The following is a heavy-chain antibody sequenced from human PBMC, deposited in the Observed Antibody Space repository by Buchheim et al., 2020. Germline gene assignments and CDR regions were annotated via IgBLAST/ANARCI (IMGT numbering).Heavy chain of an antibody. V-gene: IGHV3-30*02. CDR2: IRYDGTNK. CDR1: GFTFSSYG. Sequence: QVQLVESGGGVVQPGGSLRLSCAVSGFTFSSYGMHWVRQAPGKGLEWVAFIRYDGTNKYYADSVKGRFTISRDNSKNTLYLQMNSLRAGVTAVYYCAKTYRTVWYLDYWGQGTL. CDR3: AKTYRTVWYLDY. D-gene: IGHD6-13*01. J-gene: IGHJ4*02.